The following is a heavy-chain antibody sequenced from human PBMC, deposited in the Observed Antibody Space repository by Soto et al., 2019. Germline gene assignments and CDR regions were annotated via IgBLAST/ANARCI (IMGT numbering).Heavy chain of an antibody. Sequence: PGGSLRLSCAASGFTFSNYWMNWVRQAPGKGLEWVANINEDGSEKYYVDSAKGRFTISRDNAKNSLYLQMSSLKSEDTALYYCARNILGGPTDFWGPGTLVTVSS. CDR1: GFTFSNYW. J-gene: IGHJ4*02. CDR3: ARNILGGPTDF. V-gene: IGHV3-7*01. CDR2: INEDGSEK. D-gene: IGHD3-16*01.